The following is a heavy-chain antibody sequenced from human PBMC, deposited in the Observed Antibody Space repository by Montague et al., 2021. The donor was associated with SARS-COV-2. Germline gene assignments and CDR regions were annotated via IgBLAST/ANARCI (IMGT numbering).Heavy chain of an antibody. CDR1: GGSISSYY. D-gene: IGHD4-23*01. J-gene: IGHJ6*02. Sequence: SETLSLTCTVSGGSISSYYWTWIRQPPGKGLESIGYIYHNGCTKYNPSLKSRVTISVDTSKNQFSLKLSSVSVADTAVYYCARGGGNSADYYNYTMDVWGQGTTVTVFS. CDR3: ARGGGNSADYYNYTMDV. CDR2: IYHNGCT. V-gene: IGHV4-59*01.